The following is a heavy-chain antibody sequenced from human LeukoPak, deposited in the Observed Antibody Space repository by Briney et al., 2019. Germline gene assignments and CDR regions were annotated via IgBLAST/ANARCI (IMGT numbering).Heavy chain of an antibody. D-gene: IGHD3-22*01. CDR2: INDDGSEK. CDR1: GITFGSYW. Sequence: GGSLRLSCAASGITFGSYWMSWVRQAPGKGLEWVANINDDGSEKYHVDSVTGRFTISRDNAKNSLYLQLNSLRAEDTAVYFCARDRNFYYSSGYFYNVFDIWGQGTMVTVSS. V-gene: IGHV3-7*04. CDR3: ARDRNFYYSSGYFYNVFDI. J-gene: IGHJ3*02.